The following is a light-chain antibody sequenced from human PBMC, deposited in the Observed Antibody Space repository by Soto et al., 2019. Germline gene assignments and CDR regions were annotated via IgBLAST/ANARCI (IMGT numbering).Light chain of an antibody. V-gene: IGKV3-15*01. CDR3: QQYNNWPPSNT. J-gene: IGKJ2*01. CDR2: GAS. CDR1: QSVSSN. Sequence: DIVMTQSPDSLAVSLGARATINCKSSQSVSSNLAWYQQKPGQAPRLLIYGASTRATGIPARFSGSGSGTEFTLTISSLQSEDFAVYYCQQYNNWPPSNTFGQGTKLEIK.